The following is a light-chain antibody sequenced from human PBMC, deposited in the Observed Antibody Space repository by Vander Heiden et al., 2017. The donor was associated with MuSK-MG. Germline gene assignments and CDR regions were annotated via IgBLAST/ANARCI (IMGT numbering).Light chain of an antibody. CDR1: QSVSSY. CDR3: QQRSNWPKLT. V-gene: IGKV3-11*01. CDR2: DAS. J-gene: IGKJ4*01. Sequence: EIVLTQSPATLSLSPGERATLSCRASQSVSSYLAWYQQKPGQAPRLLIYDASNRATGIPARFSGSGSGTDFTLTISSLEPEDFAVYYCQQRSNWPKLTFGGGTKVXIK.